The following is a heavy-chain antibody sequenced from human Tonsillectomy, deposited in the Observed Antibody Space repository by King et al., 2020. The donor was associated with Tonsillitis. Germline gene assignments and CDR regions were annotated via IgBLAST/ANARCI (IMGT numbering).Heavy chain of an antibody. CDR1: GFTFSSYG. J-gene: IGHJ2*01. CDR3: AKEAGVKWLLKGYFDL. CDR2: ISYDGSNK. D-gene: IGHD3-22*01. Sequence: VQLVESGGGVVQPGRSLRLSCAASGFTFSSYGMHWVRQAPGKGLEWVAVISYDGSNKYYADSVKGRVTISRDNFKNTLYLQMNSLRAEDTAVYYCAKEAGVKWLLKGYFDLWGRGTLVTVSS. V-gene: IGHV3-30*18.